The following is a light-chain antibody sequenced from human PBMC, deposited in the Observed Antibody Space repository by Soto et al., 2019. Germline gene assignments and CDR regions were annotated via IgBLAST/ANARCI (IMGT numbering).Light chain of an antibody. CDR3: RQSYSSPWT. Sequence: DIQMTQSPSSLSSSVGDRVTITCRASQTISNYLNWYQVKPGKAPKFLIYAASSLQSGVPSRFSGSGSGTDVTLTISSLQPEDYSTYYCRQSYSSPWTFGQGTKVEI. J-gene: IGKJ1*01. V-gene: IGKV1-39*01. CDR2: AAS. CDR1: QTISNY.